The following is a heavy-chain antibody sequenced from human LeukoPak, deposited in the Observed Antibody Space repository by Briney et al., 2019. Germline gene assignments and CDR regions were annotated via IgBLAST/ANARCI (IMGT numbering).Heavy chain of an antibody. D-gene: IGHD2-15*01. CDR3: ARRLGYCSGGSCYHENWFDP. CDR2: IYPGDSDT. J-gene: IGHJ5*02. V-gene: IGHV5-51*01. CDR1: GYTFTSYW. Sequence: RESLKISCKGSGYTFTSYWIGWVRQMPGKGLEWMGIIYPGDSDTRYSPSFQGQVTISADKSISTAYLQWSSLKASDTAMYYCARRLGYCSGGSCYHENWFDPWGQGTLVTVSS.